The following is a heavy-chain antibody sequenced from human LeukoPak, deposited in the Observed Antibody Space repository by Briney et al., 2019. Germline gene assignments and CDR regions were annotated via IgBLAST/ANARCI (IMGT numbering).Heavy chain of an antibody. V-gene: IGHV3-21*01. J-gene: IGHJ5*02. Sequence: GGSLRLSCAASGFSFSSYTMNWVRQAPGKGLEWVSSITISSSSIYYADSLKGRFTISRDNAKNSLYLQMNSLRAEDTAVYYCARDRRTNWFDPWGQGTLVTVSS. CDR1: GFSFSSYT. CDR3: ARDRRTNWFDP. CDR2: ITISSSSI.